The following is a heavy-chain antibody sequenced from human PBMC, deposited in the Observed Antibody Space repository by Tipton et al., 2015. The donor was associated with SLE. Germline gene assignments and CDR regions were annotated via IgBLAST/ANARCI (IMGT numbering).Heavy chain of an antibody. J-gene: IGHJ3*02. Sequence: SLRLSCATSDFTFSTYTLNWVRQVPGKGLEWVAIMPYDGSFKHYADSVQGRFTISRDNSMNTLYLQMNSLRPEDTAVYYCAREGCSGGFYTCGPDMWGQGTMVTVSS. D-gene: IGHD2-15*01. CDR3: AREGCSGGFYTCGPDM. V-gene: IGHV3-30*04. CDR1: DFTFSTYT. CDR2: MPYDGSFK.